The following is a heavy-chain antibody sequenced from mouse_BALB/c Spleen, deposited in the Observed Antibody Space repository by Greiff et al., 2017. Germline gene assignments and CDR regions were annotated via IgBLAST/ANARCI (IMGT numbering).Heavy chain of an antibody. Sequence: VKLVESGPGLVAPSQSLSITCTVSGFSLSRYSVHWVRQPPGKGLEWLGMIWGGGSTDYNSALKSRLSISKDNSKSQVFLKMNSLQTDDTAMYYCARNWYGSSSYAMDYWGQGTSVTVSS. J-gene: IGHJ4*01. CDR3: ARNWYGSSSYAMDY. CDR1: GFSLSRYS. CDR2: IWGGGST. V-gene: IGHV2-6-4*01. D-gene: IGHD1-1*01.